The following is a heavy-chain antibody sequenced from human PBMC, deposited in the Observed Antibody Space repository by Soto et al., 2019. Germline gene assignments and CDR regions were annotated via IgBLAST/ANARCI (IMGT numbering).Heavy chain of an antibody. CDR1: GGSISGSSYY. CDR3: ASGGEGSIAVAG. CDR2: IYYTGRT. D-gene: IGHD6-19*01. V-gene: IGHV4-39*01. J-gene: IGHJ4*02. Sequence: QLQLQESGPGLVKPSETLSLTCTVSGGSISGSSYYWGWIRQPPGKGLEWIGAIYYTGRTYYKPSLKSRVPISVDTSKNQCSLKLNSVTAADTAVYYCASGGEGSIAVAGWGQGTLVTVSS.